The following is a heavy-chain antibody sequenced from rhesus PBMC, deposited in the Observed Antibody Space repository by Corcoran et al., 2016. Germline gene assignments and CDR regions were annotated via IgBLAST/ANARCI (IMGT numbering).Heavy chain of an antibody. CDR2: IGGSSSSN. J-gene: IGHJ2*01. V-gene: IGHV4-165*02. D-gene: IGHD6-19*01. CDR1: GGSISGYY. Sequence: QVQLQESGPGLVKPSETLSLTCAVSGGSISGYYWNWIRQPPGKGLEWIGYIGGSSSSNYYTPSLKSRVTSSTDKSKNQFSRKLSAVTAADTAGYYCARTAAVNWYFDLWGPGTPITISS. CDR3: ARTAAVNWYFDL.